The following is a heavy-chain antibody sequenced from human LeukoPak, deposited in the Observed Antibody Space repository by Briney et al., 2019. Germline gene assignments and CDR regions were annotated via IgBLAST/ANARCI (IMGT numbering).Heavy chain of an antibody. CDR1: GGSISSVGYY. J-gene: IGHJ6*03. D-gene: IGHD6-6*01. CDR3: ARFRIAARPASYYYYMDV. V-gene: IGHV4-31*03. CDR2: IYYSGST. Sequence: SETLSLTCTVSGGSISSVGYYWSWLRPHPGTGLEWIGYIYYSGSTYYNPSLKSRVTISVDTSKNQFSLKLSSVTAADTAVYYCARFRIAARPASYYYYMDVWGKGTTVTVSS.